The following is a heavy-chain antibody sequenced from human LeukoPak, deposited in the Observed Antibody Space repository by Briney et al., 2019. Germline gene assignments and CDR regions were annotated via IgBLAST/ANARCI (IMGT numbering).Heavy chain of an antibody. CDR2: IYYSGST. CDR1: GASISSYY. Sequence: PSETLSLTCTVSGASISSYYWGWIRQPPGKGLEWIGYIYYSGSTDYNPSLKSRVTMSVDTSKNQFSLKLSSVTAADTAVYYCATLQSSGYDYSDYWGQGILVTVSS. J-gene: IGHJ4*02. CDR3: ATLQSSGYDYSDY. V-gene: IGHV4-59*08. D-gene: IGHD3-22*01.